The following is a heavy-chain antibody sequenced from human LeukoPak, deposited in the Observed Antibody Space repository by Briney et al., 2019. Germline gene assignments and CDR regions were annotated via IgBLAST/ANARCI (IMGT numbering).Heavy chain of an antibody. V-gene: IGHV3-53*01. CDR2: IYSGGST. CDR1: VFTVRNNY. D-gene: IGHD1-26*01. CDR3: VRDAPLYSGSYFFDY. J-gene: IGHJ4*02. Sequence: GGSLRLSCAASVFTVRNNYMGWVCQAPGKGLEWVSAIYSGGSTYYADSVKGRFTISRDNSKNTLYLQMNSLRAEDTAVYYCVRDAPLYSGSYFFDYWGQGTLVTVSS.